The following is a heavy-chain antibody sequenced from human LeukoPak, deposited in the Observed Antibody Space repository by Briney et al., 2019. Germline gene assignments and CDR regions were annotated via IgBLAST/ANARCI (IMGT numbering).Heavy chain of an antibody. V-gene: IGHV4-59*08. D-gene: IGHD3-22*01. J-gene: IGHJ3*02. CDR1: GGSISSYY. CDR3: ARHRGSSGYYAAFDI. Sequence: SETLSLTCTVSGGSISSYYWSWIRQPPGKGLEWIGFIYYSGSTNYNPSLKSRVTISVDTSKNQFSLKLSSVTAADTAVYYCARHRGSSGYYAAFDIWGQGTMVTVSS. CDR2: IYYSGST.